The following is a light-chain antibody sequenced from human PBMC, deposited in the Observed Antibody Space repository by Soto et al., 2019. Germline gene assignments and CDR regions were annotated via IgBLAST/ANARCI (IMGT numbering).Light chain of an antibody. Sequence: EVVMTHFPGTLSVSPGERATLSCRASQSVGSFLAWYQQKPGQAPRLLIYEASTRATGIPARFSGSGSGTEFSLTISSLQSEDFAVYYCQQYNGWPLTFGGGTRVQLK. CDR1: QSVGSF. J-gene: IGKJ4*01. CDR2: EAS. V-gene: IGKV3-15*01. CDR3: QQYNGWPLT.